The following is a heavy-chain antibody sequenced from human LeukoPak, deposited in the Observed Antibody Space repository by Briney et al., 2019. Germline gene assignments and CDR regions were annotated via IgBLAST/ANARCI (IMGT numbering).Heavy chain of an antibody. J-gene: IGHJ4*02. Sequence: SETLSLTCTVSGGSISSYYWSWLPQPPGKGLEWLGYIYYSGSTNYNPSLKSRVTISVDTSKNQFSLKLSSVTAADTAVYYCARSKYCTNGVCFDYWGQGTLVTVSS. D-gene: IGHD2-8*01. CDR1: GGSISSYY. CDR2: IYYSGST. CDR3: ARSKYCTNGVCFDY. V-gene: IGHV4-59*01.